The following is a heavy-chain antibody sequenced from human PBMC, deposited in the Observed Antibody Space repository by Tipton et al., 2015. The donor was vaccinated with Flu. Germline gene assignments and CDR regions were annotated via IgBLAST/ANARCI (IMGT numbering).Heavy chain of an antibody. V-gene: IGHV4-61*01. CDR2: IYYTGST. D-gene: IGHD3-22*01. J-gene: IGHJ4*02. CDR3: AVPTMTVFSKSRGY. CDR1: GGSVSSGSYY. Sequence: TLSLTCTVSGGSVSSGSYYWSWIRQPPGKGLEWIGYIYYTGSTKYSPSLKSRVTMSVDMSKNQFSLKLSSVTAADTAVYYCAVPTMTVFSKSRGYWGQGTPVTVSS.